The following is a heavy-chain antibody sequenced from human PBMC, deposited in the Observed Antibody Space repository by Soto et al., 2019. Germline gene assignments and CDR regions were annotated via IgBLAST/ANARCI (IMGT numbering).Heavy chain of an antibody. D-gene: IGHD6-13*01. J-gene: IGHJ5*02. V-gene: IGHV3-74*01. CDR1: GFTFSNYY. CDR2: IDFDGRST. CDR3: ARGGSTSWLRALDL. Sequence: EVQLVESGGGLVQPGGSLRLSCAVSGFTFSNYYMQWVRSGPGKGLVYVARIDFDGRSTVHADSVKGRFTISRDNAKNTLYLQLNSLGAEETGVYYCARGGSTSWLRALDLWGQGTLVTVSS.